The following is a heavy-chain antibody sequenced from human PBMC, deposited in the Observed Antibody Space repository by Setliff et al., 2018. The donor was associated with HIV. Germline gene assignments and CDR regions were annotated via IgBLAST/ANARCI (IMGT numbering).Heavy chain of an antibody. CDR2: ISRSGSTI. J-gene: IGHJ4*02. CDR3: ARGEPSILIEPAAFFDY. CDR1: GFTFRSYE. Sequence: LSLSCAASGFTFRSYEMNWVRQAPGKGLEWVSYISRSGSTIHYADSVKGRFTISRDNAKNSLYLQMNSLRAEDTAVYYCARGEPSILIEPAAFFDYWGQGTLVTVSS. D-gene: IGHD2-2*01. V-gene: IGHV3-48*03.